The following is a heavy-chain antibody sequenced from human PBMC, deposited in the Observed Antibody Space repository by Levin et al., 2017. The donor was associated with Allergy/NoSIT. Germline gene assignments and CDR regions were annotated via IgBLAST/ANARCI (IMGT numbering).Heavy chain of an antibody. CDR2: INKGRNEI. D-gene: IGHD3-10*01. CDR3: VRGGGDFGSW. CDR1: GFTFSDYW. Sequence: GGSLRLSCEASGFTFSDYWMSWVRQPPGKGLEWVARINKGRNEISYVDSVKGRFTISRDDGKKSLYLQMNSLRVEDTAVYYCVRGGGDFGSWWGQGDLVTVSS. J-gene: IGHJ4*02. V-gene: IGHV3-7*03.